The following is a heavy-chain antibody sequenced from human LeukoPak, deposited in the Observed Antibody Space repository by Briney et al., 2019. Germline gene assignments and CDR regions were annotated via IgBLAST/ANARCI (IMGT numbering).Heavy chain of an antibody. Sequence: GGSLRLSCAASGFTFSSYAMSWIRQAPGKGLEWVSAISGSGGSTYYADSVKGRFTISRDNSKNTLYLQMNSLRAEDTAVYYCAKGYYYGSASYYVNDYWGQGTLVTVSS. CDR2: ISGSGGST. D-gene: IGHD3-10*01. CDR1: GFTFSSYA. CDR3: AKGYYYGSASYYVNDY. V-gene: IGHV3-23*01. J-gene: IGHJ4*02.